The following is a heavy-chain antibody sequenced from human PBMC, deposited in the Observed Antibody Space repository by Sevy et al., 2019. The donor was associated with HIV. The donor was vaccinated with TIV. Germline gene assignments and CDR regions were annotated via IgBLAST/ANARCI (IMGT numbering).Heavy chain of an antibody. CDR3: ADSRRMMDRNYSSYFDS. V-gene: IGHV2-5*02. D-gene: IGHD3-16*01. J-gene: IGHJ4*02. CDR1: GVSLSTSGVG. CDR2: IFWDDDK. Sequence: SGPTLVNPTQTLTLTCTFSGVSLSTSGVGVGWIRQPPGKALEWLALIFWDDDKRYSPSLKSRLTITRDTSKNQVVLTMTNMDPVDTATYYCADSRRMMDRNYSSYFDSWGQGTLVTVSS.